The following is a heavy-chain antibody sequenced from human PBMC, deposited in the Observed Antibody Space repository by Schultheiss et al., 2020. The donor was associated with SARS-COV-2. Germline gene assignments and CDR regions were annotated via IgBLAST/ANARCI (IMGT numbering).Heavy chain of an antibody. CDR1: GFTFSSYA. J-gene: IGHJ4*02. V-gene: IGHV3-21*04. D-gene: IGHD3-22*01. CDR3: AKEPYYDSSGYTFDY. CDR2: ISSSSSYI. Sequence: GGSLRLSCAASGFTFSSYAMHWVRQAPGKGLEWVSSISSSSSYIYYADSVKGRFTISRDNSKNTLYLQMNSLRAEDTAVYYCAKEPYYDSSGYTFDYWGQGTLVTVSS.